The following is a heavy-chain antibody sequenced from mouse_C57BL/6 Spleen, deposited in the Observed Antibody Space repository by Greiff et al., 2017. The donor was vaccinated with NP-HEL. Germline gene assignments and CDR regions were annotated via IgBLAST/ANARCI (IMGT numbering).Heavy chain of an antibody. D-gene: IGHD2-4*01. J-gene: IGHJ2*01. CDR3: ARGDYDGDY. CDR1: GFTFSSYA. Sequence: EVQLVESGGGLVKPGGSLKLSCAASGFTFSSYAMSWVRQTPEKRLEWVATISDGGSYTYYPDNVQGRFTISRDNAKNNLYLQMSHLKSEDTAMYYCARGDYDGDYWGQGTTLTVSS. CDR2: ISDGGSYT. V-gene: IGHV5-4*01.